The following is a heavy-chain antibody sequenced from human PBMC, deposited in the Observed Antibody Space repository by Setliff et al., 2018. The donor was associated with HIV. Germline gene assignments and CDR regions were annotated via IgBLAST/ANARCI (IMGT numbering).Heavy chain of an antibody. V-gene: IGHV4-34*01. D-gene: IGHD5-12*01. CDR2: IIHSGSI. Sequence: SETLSLTCAVYGGSFNDYYWSWSRQPPGKGLEWIGEIIHSGSINYNPSLKSRVTISVDTYNNQFSLNMNSVNAADTAVYYCARGYASGYDAYGYWGQGTLVTVSS. CDR3: ARGYASGYDAYGY. CDR1: GGSFNDYY. J-gene: IGHJ4*02.